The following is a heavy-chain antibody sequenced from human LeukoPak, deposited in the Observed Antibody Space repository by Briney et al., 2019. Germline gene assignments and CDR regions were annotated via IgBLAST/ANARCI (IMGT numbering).Heavy chain of an antibody. CDR1: GFSLTNYW. CDR3: ARQYCGGDCYPEPDAFDI. J-gene: IGHJ3*02. V-gene: IGHV5-51*01. D-gene: IGHD2-21*02. Sequence: NHGESLQISCKGSGFSLTNYWIGWVRQVPGKGLDWMGIIYPGDSDTRYSPSFQGQVTISADKSINTAHLQWSSLKASDTAMYYCARQYCGGDCYPEPDAFDIWGQGTMVTVSS. CDR2: IYPGDSDT.